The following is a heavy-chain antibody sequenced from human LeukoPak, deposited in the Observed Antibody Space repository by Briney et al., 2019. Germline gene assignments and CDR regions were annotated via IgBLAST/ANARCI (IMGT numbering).Heavy chain of an antibody. J-gene: IGHJ5*02. V-gene: IGHV4-34*01. Sequence: SETLSLTCAVYGGSFNGYSWSWIRQPPGKGLEWIGEINHSGSTNYNPSLKSPVTISGVTSKNQCSLKLSCVAAADPAVYYCARRPGRDSSWYNWLDPWGQGTLVTVSS. CDR2: INHSGST. CDR3: ARRPGRDSSWYNWLDP. D-gene: IGHD6-13*01. CDR1: GGSFNGYS.